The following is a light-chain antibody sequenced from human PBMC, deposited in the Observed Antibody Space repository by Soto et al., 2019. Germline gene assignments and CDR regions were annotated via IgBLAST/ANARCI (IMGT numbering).Light chain of an antibody. Sequence: DIQMTQSPSTLSASVGDRVTITCRASQSMSYWLAWYQQKPGKAPKLLIYKATNLEAGVPSRLSGSGSGTEFTLTISSLQPDDFATYYCQQYNNYWGLTFGGGTKVEIK. CDR2: KAT. CDR1: QSMSYW. V-gene: IGKV1-5*03. J-gene: IGKJ4*01. CDR3: QQYNNYWGLT.